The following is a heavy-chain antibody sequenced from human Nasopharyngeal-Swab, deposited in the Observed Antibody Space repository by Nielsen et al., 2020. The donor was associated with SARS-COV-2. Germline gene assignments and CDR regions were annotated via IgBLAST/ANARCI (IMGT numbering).Heavy chain of an antibody. J-gene: IGHJ6*02. D-gene: IGHD1-26*01. CDR2: IYPGDSNT. CDR3: ARPMRPMGHYYFGMDV. CDR1: GYSFTTYW. V-gene: IGHV5-51*01. Sequence: GESLKISCKGSGYSFTTYWIGWMRQMPGKGLEWMGIIYPGDSNTRYSPSFQGQVTISVDKYSSTAYLQWSSLKASDTAIYYCARPMRPMGHYYFGMDVWGQGTTVTVSS.